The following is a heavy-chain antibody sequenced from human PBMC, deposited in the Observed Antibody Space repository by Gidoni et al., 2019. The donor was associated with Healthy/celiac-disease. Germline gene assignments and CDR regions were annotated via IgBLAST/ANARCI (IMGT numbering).Heavy chain of an antibody. D-gene: IGHD2-2*01. V-gene: IGHV3-9*01. CDR3: AKDMVPHKSHQGTSDAFDI. Sequence: EVQLVESGGGLVQPGRSLRLSCAASGFTFDDYAMHWVRTAPGKGLEWVSGISWNSGSIGYADSVKGRFTISRDNAKNSLYLQMNSLRAEDTALYYCAKDMVPHKSHQGTSDAFDIWGQGTMVTVSS. J-gene: IGHJ3*02. CDR2: ISWNSGSI. CDR1: GFTFDDYA.